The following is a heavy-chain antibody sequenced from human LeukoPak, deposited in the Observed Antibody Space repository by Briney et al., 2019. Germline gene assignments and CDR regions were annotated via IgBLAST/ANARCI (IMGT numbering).Heavy chain of an antibody. V-gene: IGHV4-39*01. CDR2: IYYSGGT. CDR3: ARHGSVGYYDFWSGYYPVGYFDY. CDR1: GGSISSSSYY. D-gene: IGHD3-3*01. Sequence: SETLSLTCTVSGGSISSSSYYWGWIRQPPGKGLEWIGSIYYSGGTYYNPSLKSRVTISVDTSKNQFSLKLSSVTAADTAVYYCARHGSVGYYDFWSGYYPVGYFDYWGQGTLVTVSS. J-gene: IGHJ4*02.